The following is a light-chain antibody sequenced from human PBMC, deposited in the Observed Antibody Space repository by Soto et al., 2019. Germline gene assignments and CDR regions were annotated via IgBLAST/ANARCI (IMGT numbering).Light chain of an antibody. V-gene: IGKV3-15*01. CDR3: QQYNNWPPTT. Sequence: EIVMPQSPAPLSVSPGERATLSCRASQSVSSNLAWYQQKPGQAPRLLIYGASTRATGIPARFSGSGSGTEFTLTISSLQSEDFAVYYCQQYNNWPPTTFGQGTRLEI. CDR1: QSVSSN. J-gene: IGKJ5*01. CDR2: GAS.